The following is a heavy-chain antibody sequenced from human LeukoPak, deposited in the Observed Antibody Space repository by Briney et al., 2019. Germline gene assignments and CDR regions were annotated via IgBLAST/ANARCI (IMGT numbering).Heavy chain of an antibody. V-gene: IGHV3-21*01. D-gene: IGHD6-19*01. CDR1: GFTFSSYS. CDR2: ISSSSSYI. Sequence: PGGSLRLSCAASGFTFSSYSMNWVRQAPGKGLEWVSSISSSSSYIYYADSVKGRFTISRDNAKNTLYLQMNSLRAEDTAVYYCAKDMQWLGNYYYGMDVWGQGTTVTVSS. J-gene: IGHJ6*02. CDR3: AKDMQWLGNYYYGMDV.